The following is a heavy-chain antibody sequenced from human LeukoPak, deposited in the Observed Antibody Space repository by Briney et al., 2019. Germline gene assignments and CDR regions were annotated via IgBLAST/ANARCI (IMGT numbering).Heavy chain of an antibody. Sequence: PGGSLRLSCAASGFTFDDYAMHWVRHAPGKGLEWVSGISWNSGSIGYADSVKGRFTISRDNAKNSLYLQMNSLRTEDMALYYCAKATGSGWYEYYFDYWGQGTLVTVSS. D-gene: IGHD6-19*01. V-gene: IGHV3-9*03. J-gene: IGHJ4*02. CDR1: GFTFDDYA. CDR2: ISWNSGSI. CDR3: AKATGSGWYEYYFDY.